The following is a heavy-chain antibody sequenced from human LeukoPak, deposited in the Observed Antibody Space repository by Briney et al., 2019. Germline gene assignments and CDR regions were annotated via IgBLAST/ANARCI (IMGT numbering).Heavy chain of an antibody. D-gene: IGHD1-1*01. V-gene: IGHV7-4-1*02. CDR3: ARVRAGTRKVSWFDP. Sequence: GASVKVSCKASGSTFTSYAMNWVRQAPGQGLEWMGWINTNSGNPTYAQDFTGRFVFSLDTSVSTAYLQISSLKAEDTAVYYCARVRAGTRKVSWFDPWGQGTLVTVSS. CDR2: INTNSGNP. J-gene: IGHJ5*02. CDR1: GSTFTSYA.